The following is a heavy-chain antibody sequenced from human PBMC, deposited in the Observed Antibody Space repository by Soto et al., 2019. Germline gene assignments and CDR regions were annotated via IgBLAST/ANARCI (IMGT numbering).Heavy chain of an antibody. V-gene: IGHV3-23*01. CDR1: GFTFSSYA. D-gene: IGHD3-16*01. Sequence: EVQLLESGGGLVQPGGSLRLSCAASGFTFSSYAMSWVRQAPGKGLEWVSAISGRGGSTYYADSVNGRFTISRDNSKNTEHLQMNSESAEDTAVHYCARVSWGLLSHYFDYWGQGNLVTVCS. CDR3: ARVSWGLLSHYFDY. CDR2: ISGRGGST. J-gene: IGHJ4*02.